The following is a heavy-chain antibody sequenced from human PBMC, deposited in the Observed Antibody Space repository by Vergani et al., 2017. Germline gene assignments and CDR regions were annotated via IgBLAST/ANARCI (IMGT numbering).Heavy chain of an antibody. CDR1: GFTFSSYA. CDR2: ISYDGSNK. Sequence: QVQLVESGGGVVQPGRSLRLSCAASGFTFSSYAMHWVRQAPGKGLEWVAVISYDGSNKYYADSVKGRFTISRDNSKNTLYLQMNSLRAEDTAVYYCAGAWPGQLGDYFDYWGQGTLVTVSS. D-gene: IGHD6-6*01. V-gene: IGHV3-30-3*01. CDR3: AGAWPGQLGDYFDY. J-gene: IGHJ4*02.